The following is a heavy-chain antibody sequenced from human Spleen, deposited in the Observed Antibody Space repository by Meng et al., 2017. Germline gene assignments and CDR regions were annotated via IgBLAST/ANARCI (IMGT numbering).Heavy chain of an antibody. D-gene: IGHD4-11*01. V-gene: IGHV4-34*01. J-gene: IGHJ4*02. CDR3: ARGPTTMAHDFDY. CDR2: INHSGST. CDR1: GGSFSDYN. Sequence: QVRLEEGGVGLLEPSETLSLTGVVSGGSFSDYNWSCIRQPPGRGLEWIGEINHSGSTNSNPSLESRATISIDTSQNNLSLKLSSVTAADSAVYYCARGPTTMAHDFDYWGQGTLVTVSS.